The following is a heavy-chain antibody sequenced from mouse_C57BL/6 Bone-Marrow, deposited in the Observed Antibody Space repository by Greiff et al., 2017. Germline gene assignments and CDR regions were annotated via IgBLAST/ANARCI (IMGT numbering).Heavy chain of an antibody. J-gene: IGHJ4*01. Sequence: EVMLVESGEGLVKPGGSLKLSCAASGFTFSSYAMSWVRQTPEKRLEWVAYLSSGGDYIYYADTVKGRLTISRDNARNTLSLQMRSLMSEDTAMFYCTRRGLWPHYYAMDYWGQGTSVTVSS. CDR2: LSSGGDYI. V-gene: IGHV5-9-1*02. D-gene: IGHD1-1*02. CDR3: TRRGLWPHYYAMDY. CDR1: GFTFSSYA.